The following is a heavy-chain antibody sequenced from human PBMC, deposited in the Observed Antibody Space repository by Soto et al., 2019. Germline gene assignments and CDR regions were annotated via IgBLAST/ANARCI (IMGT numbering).Heavy chain of an antibody. D-gene: IGHD6-19*01. V-gene: IGHV1-18*01. CDR2: ISADNGNT. Sequence: ASVKVSCKASGYTFTNYGISWVRQAPGQGLEWMGWISADNGNTKYSQKFQGRVTMTRDTSASTAYMELSSLRSEDTAVYYCARDPEAVAGPNYMDVWGKGTTVTVSS. CDR3: ARDPEAVAGPNYMDV. CDR1: GYTFTNYG. J-gene: IGHJ6*03.